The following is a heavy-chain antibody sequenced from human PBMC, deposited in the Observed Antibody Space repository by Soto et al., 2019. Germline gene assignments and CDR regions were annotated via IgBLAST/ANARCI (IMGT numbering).Heavy chain of an antibody. Sequence: QLQLQESGPGLVKPSETLSLTCTVSGGSISSSSYYWGWIRQPPGKGLEWIGSIYYSGSTYYNPSLKSRVTISVDTSKNLFSRKLSSVTAADTAVYYCASPITVELPNYWGQGTLVTVSS. CDR3: ASPITVELPNY. CDR1: GGSISSSSYY. D-gene: IGHD1-7*01. CDR2: IYYSGST. V-gene: IGHV4-39*01. J-gene: IGHJ4*02.